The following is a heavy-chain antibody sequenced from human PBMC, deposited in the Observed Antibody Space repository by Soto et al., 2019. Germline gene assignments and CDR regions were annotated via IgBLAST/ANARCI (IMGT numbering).Heavy chain of an antibody. CDR2: ISSTSTYI. CDR1: GLSFSSNS. J-gene: IGHJ6*02. V-gene: IGHV3-21*01. Sequence: EVQLVESGGGLVKPGGSLRLSCVASGLSFSSNSMKWVRQAPGKGLEWVSSISSTSTYIFYADSVQGRFTISRDNAKNSLYLQMSSLRAEDTAIYYCARGPGAGNLHFYGMDVWGQGTTVTVSS. CDR3: ARGPGAGNLHFYGMDV. D-gene: IGHD6-13*01.